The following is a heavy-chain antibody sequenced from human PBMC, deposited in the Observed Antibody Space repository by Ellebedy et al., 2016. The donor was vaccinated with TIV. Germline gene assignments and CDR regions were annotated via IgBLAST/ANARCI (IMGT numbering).Heavy chain of an antibody. Sequence: GESLKISCTASGFTFSYYWMHWVRQAPGKGLEWVTRIDSDGHTTCYADLVEGRFTISRDNAKNTLYRQMNGPRAEDTALYDCARDGDHHVDLDNWGQGTLVTVSS. V-gene: IGHV3-74*01. CDR1: GFTFSYYW. CDR3: ARDGDHHVDLDN. J-gene: IGHJ4*02. CDR2: IDSDGHTT. D-gene: IGHD7-27*01.